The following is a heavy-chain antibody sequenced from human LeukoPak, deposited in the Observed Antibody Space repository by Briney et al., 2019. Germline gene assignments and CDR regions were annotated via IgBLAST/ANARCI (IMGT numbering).Heavy chain of an antibody. V-gene: IGHV1-69*05. CDR3: ARAEHYYDSSGTIQGY. D-gene: IGHD3-22*01. J-gene: IGHJ4*02. CDR2: IIPIFGTA. Sequence: ASVKVSCKASGGTFSSYAISWVRQAPGQGLEWMGGIIPIFGTANYAQKFQGRVTITTDESTSTAYMELSSLRSEDTAVYYCARAEHYYDSSGTIQGYWGQGTLVTVSS. CDR1: GGTFSSYA.